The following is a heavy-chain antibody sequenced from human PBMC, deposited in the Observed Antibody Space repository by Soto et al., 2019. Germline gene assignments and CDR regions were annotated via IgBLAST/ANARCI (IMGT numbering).Heavy chain of an antibody. V-gene: IGHV4-4*07. Sequence: PSETLSLTCTVSGGSISHYYWSWIRHPAGKGLEWIGRIFTSGSSNYNPSLKSRVTMSVDTSKNQFSLNLRSVTAADTAFYYCARGNNAGRNWFDPWGQGILVTVSS. CDR1: GGSISHYY. CDR2: IFTSGSS. D-gene: IGHD1-1*01. CDR3: ARGNNAGRNWFDP. J-gene: IGHJ5*02.